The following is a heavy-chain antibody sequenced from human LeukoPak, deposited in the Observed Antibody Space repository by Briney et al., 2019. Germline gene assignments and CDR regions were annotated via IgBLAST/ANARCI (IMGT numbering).Heavy chain of an antibody. V-gene: IGHV4-39*07. CDR2: IYYSGST. Sequence: SETLSLTCTVSGGSISSSSYYWGWIRQPLGKGLEWIGSIYYSGSTYYNPSLKSRVTISVDTSKNQFSLKLSSVTAADTAVYYCARGGSAYYYGSGSYYSYYGMDVWGQGTTVTVSS. J-gene: IGHJ6*02. CDR3: ARGGSAYYYGSGSYYSYYGMDV. D-gene: IGHD3-10*01. CDR1: GGSISSSSYY.